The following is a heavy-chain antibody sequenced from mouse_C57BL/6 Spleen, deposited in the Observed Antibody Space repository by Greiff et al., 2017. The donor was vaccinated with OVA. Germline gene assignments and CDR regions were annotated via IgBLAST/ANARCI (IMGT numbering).Heavy chain of an antibody. Sequence: VQLQQPGAELVKPGASVKLSCKASGYTFTSYWMHWVKQRPGPGLEWIGMIHPNRGSTNYNEKFKSKATLTVDNSSSTAYMQRSSLTSEDSAVYYCARWGGITTVPGGGYAMDYWGQGTSVTVSS. D-gene: IGHD1-1*01. J-gene: IGHJ4*01. CDR1: GYTFTSYW. CDR2: IHPNRGST. CDR3: ARWGGITTVPGGGYAMDY. V-gene: IGHV1-64*01.